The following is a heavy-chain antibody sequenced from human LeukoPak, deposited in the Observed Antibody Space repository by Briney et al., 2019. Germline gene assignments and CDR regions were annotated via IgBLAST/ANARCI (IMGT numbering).Heavy chain of an antibody. CDR1: GFTFSSYS. J-gene: IGHJ3*02. V-gene: IGHV3-7*01. Sequence: SGGSLRLSCAASGFTFSSYSMNWVRQAPGKGLEWVANIKQDGSEKYYVDSVKGRFTISRDNAKNSLYLQMNSLRAEDTAVYYCARHYDDDAFDIWGQGTMVTVSS. CDR3: ARHYDDDAFDI. CDR2: IKQDGSEK. D-gene: IGHD3-22*01.